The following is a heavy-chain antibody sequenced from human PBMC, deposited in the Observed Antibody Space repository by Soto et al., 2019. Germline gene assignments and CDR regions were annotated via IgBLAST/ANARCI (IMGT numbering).Heavy chain of an antibody. CDR3: ARDARKYYDFWSGYYHDHFDY. Sequence: EVQLVESGGGLVQPGGSLRLSCAASGFTFSSYEMNWVRQAPGKGLEWVSYISSSGSTIYYADSVKGRFTISRDNAENSLYLQMNSLRAEDTAVYYCARDARKYYDFWSGYYHDHFDYWGQGTLVTVSS. D-gene: IGHD3-3*01. CDR2: ISSSGSTI. CDR1: GFTFSSYE. V-gene: IGHV3-48*03. J-gene: IGHJ4*02.